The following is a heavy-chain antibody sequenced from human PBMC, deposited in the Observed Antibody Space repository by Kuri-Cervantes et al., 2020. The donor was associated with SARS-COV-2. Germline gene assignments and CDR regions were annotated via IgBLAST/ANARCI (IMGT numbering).Heavy chain of an antibody. D-gene: IGHD2-21*01. V-gene: IGHV3-23*01. J-gene: IGHJ3*02. Sequence: GGSLRLSCAASGFTFSSYAMSWVRQAPGKGLEWVSAVSGSGGNTYYADSVKGRFTISRDNSKNTLYLQMSSLRAEDTAVYYCAKVTRGGYFPFAFDTWGQGTMVTVSS. CDR1: GFTFSSYA. CDR2: VSGSGGNT. CDR3: AKVTRGGYFPFAFDT.